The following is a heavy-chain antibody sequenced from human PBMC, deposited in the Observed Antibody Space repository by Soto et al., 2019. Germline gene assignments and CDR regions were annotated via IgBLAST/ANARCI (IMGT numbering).Heavy chain of an antibody. Sequence: GGSLRLSCTASGFTFGDYAMSWFRQAPGKGLEWVGFIRSKAYGGTTEYVASVKGRFTISRDDSKSIAYLQMNSLKTEDTAVYYCTRARAPGGRDYYGMDVWGQGTTVTVSS. J-gene: IGHJ6*02. CDR3: TRARAPGGRDYYGMDV. CDR1: GFTFGDYA. V-gene: IGHV3-49*03. CDR2: IRSKAYGGTT.